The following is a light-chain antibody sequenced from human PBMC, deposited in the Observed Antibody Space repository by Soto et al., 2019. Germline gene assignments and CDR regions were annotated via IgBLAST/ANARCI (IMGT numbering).Light chain of an antibody. V-gene: IGLV2-14*03. Sequence: QSVLAQPASVSGSPGQSITISCTGITTDAGDHNSVAWYQHHPGKAPKLIVFSVNNRPSGVSDRFSGSKSGNTASLTISGLQTADEADYYCSSSIDSGTLVVFGGGTKLTVL. CDR1: TTDAGDHNS. CDR2: SVN. CDR3: SSSIDSGTLVV. J-gene: IGLJ2*01.